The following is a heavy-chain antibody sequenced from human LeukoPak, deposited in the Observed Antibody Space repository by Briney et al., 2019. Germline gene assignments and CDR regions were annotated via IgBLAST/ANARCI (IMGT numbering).Heavy chain of an antibody. Sequence: PSETLSLTCTVSGGSISSGSYYWSWIRPPAGKGLEWIGHIYTSGSNNYNPSLKSRVTISVDTSKNQFSLKLSSVTAADTAVYYCARAIYNWNYMRYWGQGTLVTVSS. J-gene: IGHJ4*02. CDR2: IYTSGSN. CDR1: GGSISSGSYY. V-gene: IGHV4-61*09. D-gene: IGHD1-7*01. CDR3: ARAIYNWNYMRY.